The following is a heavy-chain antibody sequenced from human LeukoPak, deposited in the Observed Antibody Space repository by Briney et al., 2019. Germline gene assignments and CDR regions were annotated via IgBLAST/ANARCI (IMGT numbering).Heavy chain of an antibody. J-gene: IGHJ4*02. CDR1: GYSFTSYW. CDR2: IYPGDSDT. V-gene: IGHV5-51*01. D-gene: IGHD6-19*01. CDR3: AILQAVAGTDY. Sequence: GESLKIPCKGSGYSFTSYWIGWVRQMPGKGLEWMGIIYPGDSDTRYSPSFQGQVTTSADKSISTAYLQWSSLKASDTAMYYCAILQAVAGTDYWGQGTLVTVSS.